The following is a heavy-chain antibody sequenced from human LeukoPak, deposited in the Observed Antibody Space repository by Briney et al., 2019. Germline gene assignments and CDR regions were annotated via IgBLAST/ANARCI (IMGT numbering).Heavy chain of an antibody. CDR1: GFTFSDSY. D-gene: IGHD6-13*01. CDR2: ISSSGNGI. CDR3: ARDPLSSSSFDL. Sequence: KSGGSLRLSCAASGFTFSDSYMSWIRQAPGKGLEWVSYISSSGNGIYYADSVKGRFTISRDNAKKSLYLQMNSLRAEDTAVYYCARDPLSSSSFDLWGQGTLVTVSS. J-gene: IGHJ4*02. V-gene: IGHV3-11*04.